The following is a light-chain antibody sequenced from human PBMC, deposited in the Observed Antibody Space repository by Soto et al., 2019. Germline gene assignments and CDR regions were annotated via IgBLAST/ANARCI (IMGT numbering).Light chain of an antibody. J-gene: IGLJ3*02. V-gene: IGLV2-14*03. CDR2: DVT. CDR3: RSYSNKDTLL. Sequence: QSALTQPASVSGSPGQSSTISCTGTSSDVGGYDHVSWYQPHPGKAPKLIIYDVTVRPSGISPRFSGSKSDNTASLAVSGLQHEDEADYYCRSYSNKDTLLFGGGTKLTVL. CDR1: SSDVGGYDH.